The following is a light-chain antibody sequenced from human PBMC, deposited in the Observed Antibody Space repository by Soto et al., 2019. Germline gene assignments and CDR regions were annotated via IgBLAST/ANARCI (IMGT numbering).Light chain of an antibody. Sequence: QSVLTQPPSASGTPGQRATISCSGGSSNIGTNAVNWYQQLPGTAPKLLIYNNNQRPSGVPDRFSGSKSGTSASLAISGLQSEDEADYYCAAWDDSLNGYVFGTGTKVT. CDR2: NNN. J-gene: IGLJ1*01. CDR3: AAWDDSLNGYV. CDR1: SSNIGTNA. V-gene: IGLV1-44*01.